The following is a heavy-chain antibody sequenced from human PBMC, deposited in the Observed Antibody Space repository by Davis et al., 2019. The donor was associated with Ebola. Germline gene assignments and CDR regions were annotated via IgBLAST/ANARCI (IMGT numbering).Heavy chain of an antibody. Sequence: MPSETLSLTCTVSGGSISSSSYYWGWIRQPPGKGLEWIGSISYSGSTYYNPSLKSRVTISVDTSKNQFSLKLSSVTAADTAVYYCARRTTAGRIYDYWGQGTLVTVSS. D-gene: IGHD1/OR15-1a*01. J-gene: IGHJ4*02. CDR3: ARRTTAGRIYDY. CDR1: GGSISSSSYY. CDR2: ISYSGST. V-gene: IGHV4-39*01.